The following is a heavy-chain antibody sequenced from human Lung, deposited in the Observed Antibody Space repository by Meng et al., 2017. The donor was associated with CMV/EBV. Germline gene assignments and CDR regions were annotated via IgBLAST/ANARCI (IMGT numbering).Heavy chain of an antibody. Sequence: GGSLRPSCAASGFTFSDYYMNWVRQAPGKGLGWVSSISSSSTIYYADSVKGRFTISRDNAKNSLYLQMNSLRAEDTAVYYCARAGITMVRGVMVDYYGMDVWXQGTTVXVSS. CDR1: GFTFSDYY. V-gene: IGHV3-69-1*02. J-gene: IGHJ6*02. D-gene: IGHD3-10*01. CDR3: ARAGITMVRGVMVDYYGMDV. CDR2: ISSSSTI.